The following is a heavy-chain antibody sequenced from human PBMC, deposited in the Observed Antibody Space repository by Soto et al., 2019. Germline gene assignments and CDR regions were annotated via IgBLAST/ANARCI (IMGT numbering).Heavy chain of an antibody. J-gene: IGHJ6*02. CDR2: IGTAGDT. CDR3: ARAYGDYGMDV. Sequence: VGSLILSGAASGFTFSSYDVHWVRPATGKGLEWVSAIGTAGDTYYPGSVKGRFTISRENAKNSLYLQMNSLRAGDTAVYYCARAYGDYGMDVWGQGTTVTVSS. D-gene: IGHD4-17*01. V-gene: IGHV3-13*01. CDR1: GFTFSSYD.